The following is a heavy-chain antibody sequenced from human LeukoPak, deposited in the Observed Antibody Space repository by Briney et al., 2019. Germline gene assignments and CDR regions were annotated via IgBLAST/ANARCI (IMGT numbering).Heavy chain of an antibody. CDR1: GGSISSSSYY. CDR3: ASPRDVAEVVTTTAGYFDL. V-gene: IGHV4-39*07. J-gene: IGHJ2*01. Sequence: SETLSLTCTVSGGSISSSSYYWGWIRQPPGKGLEWIGSIYYSGSTYYNPSLKSRVTISVDTSKNQFSLKLSSVTAADTAVYYCASPRDVAEVVTTTAGYFDLWGRGTLVTVSS. CDR2: IYYSGST. D-gene: IGHD2-15*01.